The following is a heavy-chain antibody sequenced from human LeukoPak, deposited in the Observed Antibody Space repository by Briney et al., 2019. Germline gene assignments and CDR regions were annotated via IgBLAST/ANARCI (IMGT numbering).Heavy chain of an antibody. CDR3: AKENNWNDGRFNYFDY. J-gene: IGHJ4*02. D-gene: IGHD1-20*01. V-gene: IGHV3-23*01. CDR2: ISGSGATT. CDR1: GFTFTIYG. Sequence: QPGGSLRLSCAASGFTFTIYGMSWVRQAPGKGLECVSSISGSGATTYYADSVRGRFTISRDESKNTLYLQMDSLRAEDTAVYYCAKENNWNDGRFNYFDYWGQGTLVTVSS.